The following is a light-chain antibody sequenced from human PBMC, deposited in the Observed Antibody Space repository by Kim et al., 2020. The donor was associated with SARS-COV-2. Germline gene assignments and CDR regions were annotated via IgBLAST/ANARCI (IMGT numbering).Light chain of an antibody. CDR2: EVT. CDR3: SSYTSSNEYV. CDR1: TSDVGGFNY. Sequence: GQSVTISCTGTTSDVGGFNYVSWYQQHPGKAPKLMIYEVTNRPSGVPNRFSGSKSGNTASLTISGLQAEDEADYYCSSYTSSNEYVFGTGTKVTVL. V-gene: IGLV2-14*01. J-gene: IGLJ1*01.